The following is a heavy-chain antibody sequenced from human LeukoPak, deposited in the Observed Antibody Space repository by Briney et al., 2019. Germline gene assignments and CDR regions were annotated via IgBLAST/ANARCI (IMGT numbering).Heavy chain of an antibody. D-gene: IGHD3-22*01. CDR1: GYTFTSYD. CDR3: ARLTYYYDSSGYYPDAFDI. J-gene: IGHJ3*02. V-gene: IGHV1-8*01. CDR2: MNPNSGNT. Sequence: GASVKVSCKASGYTFTSYDINWVRQATGQGLEWMGWMNPNSGNTGYAQKFQGRVTITRNTSISTAYMELSSLRSEDTAVYYCARLTYYYDSSGYYPDAFDIWGQGTMVTVSS.